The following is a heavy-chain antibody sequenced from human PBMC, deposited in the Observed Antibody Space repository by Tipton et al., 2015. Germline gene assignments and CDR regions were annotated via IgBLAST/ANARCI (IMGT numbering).Heavy chain of an antibody. CDR2: IYYSGST. Sequence: TLSLTCTVSGGSISSSSYYWGWIRQPPGKGLEWIGSIYYSGSTYYNPSLKSRVTMSRDTSKNQFSLKLSSVTAADTAVYYCARDAGRYYDSSGLSWYFDLWGRGTLVTVSS. CDR1: GGSISSSSYY. J-gene: IGHJ2*01. CDR3: ARDAGRYYDSSGLSWYFDL. D-gene: IGHD3-22*01. V-gene: IGHV4-39*07.